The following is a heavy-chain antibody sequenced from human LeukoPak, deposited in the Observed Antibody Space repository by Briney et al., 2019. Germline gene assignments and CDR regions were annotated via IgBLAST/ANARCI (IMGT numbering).Heavy chain of an antibody. J-gene: IGHJ1*01. Sequence: GGSLRGSCAASGFTFSSYGMHWVRQAPGKGLEWVAVISYDGSNKYYADSVKGRFTISRDNSKNTLYLQMNSLRPEDTAVYYCAKDQFSSGFEYFQHWGRAPWSPSPQ. CDR2: ISYDGSNK. D-gene: IGHD6-19*01. CDR1: GFTFSSYG. CDR3: AKDQFSSGFEYFQH. V-gene: IGHV3-30*18.